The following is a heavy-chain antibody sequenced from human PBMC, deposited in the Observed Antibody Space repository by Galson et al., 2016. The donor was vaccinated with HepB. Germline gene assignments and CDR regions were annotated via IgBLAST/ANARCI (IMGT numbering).Heavy chain of an antibody. CDR1: GFTFSSHW. CDR3: ARKGGIYSPWGY. CDR2: INTDGSST. Sequence: SLRLSCAASGFTFSSHWMHWVRQAPGKGLVWVSRINTDGSSTNYADSVKGRFTISRDNAKNTLYLQMNSLRAEDTAVYYCARKGGIYSPWGYWGQGTLVTVSS. V-gene: IGHV3-74*01. D-gene: IGHD3-10*01. J-gene: IGHJ4*02.